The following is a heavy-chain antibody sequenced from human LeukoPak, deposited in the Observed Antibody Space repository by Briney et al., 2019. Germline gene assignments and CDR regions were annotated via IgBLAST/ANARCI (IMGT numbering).Heavy chain of an antibody. CDR1: GYSFTSYW. J-gene: IGHJ5*02. CDR3: ARHGATYYYDSSGYDSWFDP. Sequence: GESLKISCKGSGYSFTSYWIGWVRQMPGKGLEWMGIIYPGDSDTRYSPSFQGQVTISADKSTSTAYLQWSSLKASDTAMYYCARHGATYYYDSSGYDSWFDPWGQGTLVTVSS. D-gene: IGHD3-22*01. V-gene: IGHV5-51*01. CDR2: IYPGDSDT.